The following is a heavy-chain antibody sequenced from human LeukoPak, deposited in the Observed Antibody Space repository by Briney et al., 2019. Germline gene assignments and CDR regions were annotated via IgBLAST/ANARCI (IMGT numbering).Heavy chain of an antibody. V-gene: IGHV3-64*01. CDR1: GFTFSTYT. J-gene: IGHJ4*02. D-gene: IGHD2-2*02. Sequence: GGSLRLSCAASGFTFSTYTLHWVRQAPGKGLEYVSAITGDGLTTFYANSVKGRFTISRDNSKNTLYLQMGSLRAEDMAVYYCARDSREGQYQLLYKFDYWGQGTLVTVSS. CDR2: ITGDGLTT. CDR3: ARDSREGQYQLLYKFDY.